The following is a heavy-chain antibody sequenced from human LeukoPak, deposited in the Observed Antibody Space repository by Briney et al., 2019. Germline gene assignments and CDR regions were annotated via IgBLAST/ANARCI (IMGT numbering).Heavy chain of an antibody. CDR3: VREGLERRTNFDY. CDR1: GFTFTSHV. Sequence: GGSLRLSCSAPGFTFTSHVMHWVRQAPGKGLQYYAGSVKGRFTISRDSSKNTVYLQMNSLTAEDTAVYYCVREGLERRTNFDYWGQGTLVSVSS. D-gene: IGHD1-1*01. J-gene: IGHJ4*02. V-gene: IGHV3-64D*06.